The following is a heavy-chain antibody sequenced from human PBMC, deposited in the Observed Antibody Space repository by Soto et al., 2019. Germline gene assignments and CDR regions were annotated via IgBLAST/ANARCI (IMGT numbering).Heavy chain of an antibody. CDR2: INPSGGST. V-gene: IGHV1-46*01. Sequence: QVQLVQSGAEVKKPGASVKVSCKASGYTFTSYYMHWVRQAPGQGLEWMGIINPSGGSTSYAQKFQGSVTMTRDTATSTVYMELSSRRSEDTDVYYCASPTGYSSSSLDYWGQGTLVTVSS. J-gene: IGHJ4*02. D-gene: IGHD6-6*01. CDR1: GYTFTSYY. CDR3: ASPTGYSSSSLDY.